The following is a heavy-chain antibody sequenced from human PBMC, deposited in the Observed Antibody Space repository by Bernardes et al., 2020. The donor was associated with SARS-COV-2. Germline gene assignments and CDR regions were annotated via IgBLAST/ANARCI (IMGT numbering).Heavy chain of an antibody. CDR2: IYYSGST. V-gene: IGHV4-39*07. D-gene: IGHD1-26*01. CDR1: GGSISSSSYY. Sequence: SETLSLTCTVSGGSISSSSYYWGWIRQPPGKGLEWIGSIYYSGSTYYNPSLKSRVTISVVTSKNQFSLKLTSMTAADTAVYYCVRFSGSYQPFDYWGQGTLVTVSS. CDR3: VRFSGSYQPFDY. J-gene: IGHJ4*02.